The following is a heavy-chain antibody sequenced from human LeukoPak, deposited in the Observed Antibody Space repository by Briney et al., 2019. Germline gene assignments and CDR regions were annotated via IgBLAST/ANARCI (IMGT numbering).Heavy chain of an antibody. D-gene: IGHD1-26*01. J-gene: IGHJ6*02. CDR2: IYSGGRT. CDR1: GFTFSNYW. CDR3: ARGNSGSSDVEYNYGMDV. Sequence: GGSLRLSCAASGFTFSNYWVHWVRQAPGKGLEWVSVIYSGGRTYYADSVKGRFTISRDNSKNTLYLQLNSLRAEDTAVYYCARGNSGSSDVEYNYGMDVWGQGTTVTVSS. V-gene: IGHV3-53*01.